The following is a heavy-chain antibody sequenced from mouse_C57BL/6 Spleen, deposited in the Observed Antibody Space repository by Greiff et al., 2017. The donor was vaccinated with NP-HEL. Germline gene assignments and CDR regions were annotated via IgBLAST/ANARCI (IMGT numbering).Heavy chain of an antibody. Sequence: EVKLMESGGDLVKPGGSLKLSCAASGFTFSSYGMSWVRQTPDKRLEWVATISSGGSYTYYPDSVKGRFTISRDNSKNTLYLQMSSLKSEDTAMYYCARRGTTVVAGEDYFDYWGQGTTLTVSS. D-gene: IGHD1-1*01. CDR3: ARRGTTVVAGEDYFDY. CDR2: ISSGGSYT. J-gene: IGHJ2*01. CDR1: GFTFSSYG. V-gene: IGHV5-6*02.